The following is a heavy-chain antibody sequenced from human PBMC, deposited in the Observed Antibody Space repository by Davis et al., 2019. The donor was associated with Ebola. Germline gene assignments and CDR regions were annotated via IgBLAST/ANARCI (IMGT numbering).Heavy chain of an antibody. Sequence: ASVKVSCKASGYTFSGNYIQWVRQAPGQGLEWMGRINPNSGGTNYAQKFQGRVTMTRDTSTSTVYMELSSLRSEDTAVYYCARGAGGLKNYYGMDVWGQGTTVTVSS. V-gene: IGHV1-2*06. CDR2: INPNSGGT. CDR1: GYTFSGNY. CDR3: ARGAGGLKNYYGMDV. D-gene: IGHD3-16*01. J-gene: IGHJ6*02.